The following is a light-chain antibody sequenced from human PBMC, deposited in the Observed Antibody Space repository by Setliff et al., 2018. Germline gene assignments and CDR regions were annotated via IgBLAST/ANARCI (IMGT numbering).Light chain of an antibody. Sequence: QSVLTQPPSASGTPGQRVIISCSGSSSNIGSNTVNWYQQVPGTAPKLLIYSNNQRPSGVPDRFSGSKSGTSASLAISGLQSEDEADYYCAAWDDSLNGPVFGTGTKGTVL. CDR1: SSNIGSNT. CDR2: SNN. CDR3: AAWDDSLNGPV. V-gene: IGLV1-44*01. J-gene: IGLJ1*01.